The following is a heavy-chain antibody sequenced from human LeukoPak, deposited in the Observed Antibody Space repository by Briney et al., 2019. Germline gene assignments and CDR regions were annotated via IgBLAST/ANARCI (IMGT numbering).Heavy chain of an antibody. J-gene: IGHJ4*02. V-gene: IGHV1-2*02. CDR1: GYTFTGYY. CDR3: ARGSAVAPLSRLN. Sequence: EASVKVSCKASGYTFTGYYMHWVRQAPGQGLEWMGWINPNSGGTNYAQKFQGRVTMTRDTSISTAYMELSRLRSDDTAVYYCARGSAVAPLSRLNWGQGTLVTVSS. D-gene: IGHD6-19*01. CDR2: INPNSGGT.